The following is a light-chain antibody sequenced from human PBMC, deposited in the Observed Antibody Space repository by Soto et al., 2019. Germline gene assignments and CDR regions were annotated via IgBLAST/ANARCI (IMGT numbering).Light chain of an antibody. J-gene: IGKJ1*01. CDR1: QSVSSSY. Sequence: EIVLPQSPGTRSWSPGERAPLSCRASQSVSSSYLAWYQQKPGQAPTLLIDGASSRATDIPDRFSGSGSGTDFTLTISRLEPEDFAVYYCQQYGSSPRTFGQGTQVDIK. CDR3: QQYGSSPRT. V-gene: IGKV3-20*01. CDR2: GAS.